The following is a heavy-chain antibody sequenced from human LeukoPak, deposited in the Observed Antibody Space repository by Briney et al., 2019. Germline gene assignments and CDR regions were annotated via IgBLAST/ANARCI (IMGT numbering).Heavy chain of an antibody. CDR2: ISSSSSYI. D-gene: IGHD3-10*02. CDR3: AELGITMIGGV. Sequence: GGSLRLSCAASGFTFSSYSMNWVRQAPGKGLEWISSISSSSSYIYYADSVKGRFTISRDNAKNSLYLQMNSLRAEDTAVYYCAELGITMIGGVWGKGTTVTISS. J-gene: IGHJ6*04. V-gene: IGHV3-21*01. CDR1: GFTFSSYS.